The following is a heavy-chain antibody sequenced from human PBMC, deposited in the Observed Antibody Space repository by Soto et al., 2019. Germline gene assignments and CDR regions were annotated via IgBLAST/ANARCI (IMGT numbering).Heavy chain of an antibody. Sequence: GESLKISCKGSGYSFTSYWISWVRQMPGKGLEWMGRIDPSDSYTNYSPSFQGHVTISADKSISTAYLQMNSLKTEDTAVYYCTTISRIPYGDFDYWGQGTLVTVSS. CDR1: GYSFTSYW. V-gene: IGHV5-10-1*01. D-gene: IGHD4-17*01. CDR2: IDPSDSYT. J-gene: IGHJ4*02. CDR3: TTISRIPYGDFDY.